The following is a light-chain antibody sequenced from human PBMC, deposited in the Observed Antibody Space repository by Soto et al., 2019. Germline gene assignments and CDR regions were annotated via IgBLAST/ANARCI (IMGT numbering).Light chain of an antibody. V-gene: IGKV3-11*01. Sequence: EIVLTQSPATLSLSPGERATLCFRASQSVSSYLAWYQQKPGQAPRLLIYDASNRATGIPARFSGSGSGTDFTLTISSLEPEDFAVYYCQQRSNWRITFGQGTRLEIK. CDR3: QQRSNWRIT. J-gene: IGKJ5*01. CDR1: QSVSSY. CDR2: DAS.